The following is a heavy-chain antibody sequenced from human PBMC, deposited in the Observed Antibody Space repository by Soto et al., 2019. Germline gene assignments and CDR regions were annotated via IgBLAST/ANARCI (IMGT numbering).Heavy chain of an antibody. D-gene: IGHD1-1*01. Sequence: GGSLRLSCAASGFTFSSYGMHWVRQAPGKGLEWVAVISYDGSNKYYADSVKGRFTISRDNSKNTLYLQMNSLRAEDTAVYYCAKGTGNWNNWFDPWGRGTLVTVSS. V-gene: IGHV3-30*18. CDR3: AKGTGNWNNWFDP. CDR1: GFTFSSYG. J-gene: IGHJ5*02. CDR2: ISYDGSNK.